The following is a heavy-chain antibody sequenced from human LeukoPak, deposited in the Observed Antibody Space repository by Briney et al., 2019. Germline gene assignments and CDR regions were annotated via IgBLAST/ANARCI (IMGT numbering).Heavy chain of an antibody. J-gene: IGHJ4*02. CDR1: GFTFSSSA. CDR3: AKGPAGGY. D-gene: IGHD3-10*01. CDR2: ISHDKNNK. V-gene: IGHV3-30-3*01. Sequence: GGSLRLSCAASGFTFSSSAMHWVRQAPGKGLEWVAVISHDKNNKYYADSVKGRFTISRDNSKNTLYLQMNSLRAEDTAVYYSAKGPAGGYWGQGTLVTVSS.